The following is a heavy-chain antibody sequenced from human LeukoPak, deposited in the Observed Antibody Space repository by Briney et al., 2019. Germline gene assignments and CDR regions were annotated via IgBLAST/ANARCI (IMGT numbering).Heavy chain of an antibody. V-gene: IGHV3-30*03. J-gene: IGHJ4*02. CDR1: GFTFSSYG. Sequence: GGSLRLSCAASGFTFSSYGMHWVRQAPGKGLEWVAVISYDGSNKYYADSVKGRFTISRDNSKNTLYLQMNNLRAEDTAVYYCARGNYDILTGYYPIDYWGQGTLVTVSS. CDR2: ISYDGSNK. D-gene: IGHD3-9*01. CDR3: ARGNYDILTGYYPIDY.